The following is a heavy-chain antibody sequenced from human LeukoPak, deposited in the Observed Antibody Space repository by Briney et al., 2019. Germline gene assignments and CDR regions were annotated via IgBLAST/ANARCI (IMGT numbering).Heavy chain of an antibody. Sequence: SETLSLTCTVSGGSISSYYWSWIRQPPGKGLEWIGYIYYSGSTNYNPSLKSRVTISVDTSKNQLSLKLSSVTAADTAVYYCARAEVDAFDIWGQGTMVTVSS. CDR1: GGSISSYY. J-gene: IGHJ3*02. CDR2: IYYSGST. CDR3: ARAEVDAFDI. V-gene: IGHV4-59*01.